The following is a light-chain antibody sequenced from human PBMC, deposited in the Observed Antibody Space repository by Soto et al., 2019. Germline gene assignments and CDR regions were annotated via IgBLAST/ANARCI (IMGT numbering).Light chain of an antibody. J-gene: IGKJ2*01. V-gene: IGKV3-20*01. CDR1: QSVSSSY. CDR3: QQYGSSPRYT. Sequence: EIVLTQSPGTLSLSPGERATLSCRASQSVSSSYLAWYQQKPGQAPRLLIYGASSRATGIPDRFSGSGSGTDFTLTISRLEPKDFAVYYCQQYGSSPRYTFGQGPKLEIK. CDR2: GAS.